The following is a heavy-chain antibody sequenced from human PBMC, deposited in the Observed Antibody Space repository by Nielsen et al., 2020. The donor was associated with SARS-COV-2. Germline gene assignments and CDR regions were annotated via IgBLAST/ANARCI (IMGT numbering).Heavy chain of an antibody. J-gene: IGHJ3*02. CDR3: VNCRTSWLDDDLDDI. Sequence: GGSLRLSCSASGLSFSINAMHWVRQAPGKGLEFVSVINSRGDKRYYADTVEDRFTISRDNSKNTLYLEMIRLRPEDTAVYYCVNCRTSWLDDDLDDIWVQGTMVTVSA. V-gene: IGHV3-64D*06. D-gene: IGHD6-13*01. CDR2: INSRGDKR. CDR1: GLSFSINA.